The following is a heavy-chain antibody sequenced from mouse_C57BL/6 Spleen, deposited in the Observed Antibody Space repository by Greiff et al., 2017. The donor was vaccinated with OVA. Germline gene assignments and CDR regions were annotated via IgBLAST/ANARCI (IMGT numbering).Heavy chain of an antibody. J-gene: IGHJ4*01. Sequence: QVQLQQSGAELVKPGASVKISCKASGYAFSSYWMNWVKQRPGKGLEWIGQIYPGDGDTNYNGKFKGKATLTADKSSSTAYMQLSSLTSEDSAVYFCARDGSSSYYYAMDYWGQGTSVTVSS. CDR2: IYPGDGDT. V-gene: IGHV1-80*01. D-gene: IGHD1-1*01. CDR1: GYAFSSYW. CDR3: ARDGSSSYYYAMDY.